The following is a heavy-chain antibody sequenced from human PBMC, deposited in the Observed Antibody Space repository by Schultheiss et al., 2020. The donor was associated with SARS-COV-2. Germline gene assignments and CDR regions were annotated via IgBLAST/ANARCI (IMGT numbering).Heavy chain of an antibody. CDR3: ARVRPGGLVPVY. Sequence: SETLSLTCAVFGGSFSGHYWSWIRQPPGKGLEWIGYMYYSGSTNYNPSLKSRVTISVDTSKNQFSLKLSSVTAADTAVYYCARVRPGGLVPVYWGQGTLVTVSS. D-gene: IGHD6-6*01. J-gene: IGHJ4*02. V-gene: IGHV4-59*08. CDR1: GGSFSGHY. CDR2: MYYSGST.